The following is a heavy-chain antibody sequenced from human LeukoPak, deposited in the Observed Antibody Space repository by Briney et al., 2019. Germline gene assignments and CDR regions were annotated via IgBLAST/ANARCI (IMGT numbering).Heavy chain of an antibody. CDR3: ATARWVTTDFDY. J-gene: IGHJ4*02. CDR1: GFTFSSYW. Sequence: GGSLRLSCAASGFTFSSYWMHWVRQGPGKGLMWVSRINSDGSSTSYADSVKGRFTISRDNAKNTLYLQMNSLRAEDTAVYYCATARWVTTDFDYWGQGTLVTVSS. D-gene: IGHD4-17*01. V-gene: IGHV3-74*01. CDR2: INSDGSST.